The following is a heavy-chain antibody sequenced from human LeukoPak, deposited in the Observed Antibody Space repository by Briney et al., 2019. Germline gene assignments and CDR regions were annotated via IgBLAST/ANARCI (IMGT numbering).Heavy chain of an antibody. Sequence: ASVKVSCKASGYTFTAYYMHWVRQAPGQGLEWMGWINPNSGGTNYAQKFQGRVTMTRDTSISTAYMELRSLRSDDTAVYYCARGEAARTYYYYGMDVWGQGTTVTVSS. CDR2: INPNSGGT. CDR3: ARGEAARTYYYYGMDV. V-gene: IGHV1-2*02. J-gene: IGHJ6*02. D-gene: IGHD6-6*01. CDR1: GYTFTAYY.